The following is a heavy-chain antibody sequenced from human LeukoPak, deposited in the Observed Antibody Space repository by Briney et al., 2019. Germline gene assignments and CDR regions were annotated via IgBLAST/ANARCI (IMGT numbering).Heavy chain of an antibody. D-gene: IGHD3-22*01. Sequence: GGSLRLSCAASGFTFSIYAMTWVRQAPGKGLEWVSAISGSGGSTYYADSVKGRFTISRDDSKNSLYLQMNSLKTEDTAVYYCARGGHYYDSSGYYYVNYYYGMDVWGQGTTVTVSS. J-gene: IGHJ6*02. CDR1: GFTFSIYA. V-gene: IGHV3-23*01. CDR3: ARGGHYYDSSGYYYVNYYYGMDV. CDR2: ISGSGGST.